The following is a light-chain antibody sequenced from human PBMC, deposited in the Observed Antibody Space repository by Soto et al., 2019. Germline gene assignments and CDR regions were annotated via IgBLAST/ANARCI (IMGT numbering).Light chain of an antibody. CDR1: QCVSSSY. Sequence: EIVLTQSPGTLSLSPCEGATLSASASQCVSSSYLAWYQQKPGQAPRLLIYGTSARATGIPATFSGSGSGTDFTLAISRLEPEDFAAYYCQQYRSSPPLTFGGGTKVDIK. CDR2: GTS. V-gene: IGKV3-20*01. J-gene: IGKJ4*01. CDR3: QQYRSSPPLT.